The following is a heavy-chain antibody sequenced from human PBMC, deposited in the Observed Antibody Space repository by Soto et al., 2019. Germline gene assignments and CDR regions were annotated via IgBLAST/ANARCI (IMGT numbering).Heavy chain of an antibody. CDR2: ISYDGSNK. CDR3: ARGDWGSKGLYYFDY. V-gene: IGHV3-30-3*01. D-gene: IGHD7-27*01. J-gene: IGHJ4*02. Sequence: QGQLVESGGGVVQPGRSLRLSCAASGFTFSSYAMHWVRQAPGKGLEWVAVISYDGSNKYYADSVKGRFTISRDNSKNTPYVQMNSLRAEDTAVYYCARGDWGSKGLYYFDYWGQGTLVTVSS. CDR1: GFTFSSYA.